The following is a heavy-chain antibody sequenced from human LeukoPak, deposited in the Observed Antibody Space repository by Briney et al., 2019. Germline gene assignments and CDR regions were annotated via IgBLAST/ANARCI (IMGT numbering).Heavy chain of an antibody. V-gene: IGHV3-11*04. CDR3: ASGYYDNGRYPPYFDY. Sequence: PGGSLRLSCAASGFTFSDYYMSWLRQAPGKGLEWVSYISSRGSTIYYADSVKGRFTISRDSAKSSLYLQMNSLRAEDTAVYYCASGYYDNGRYPPYFDYWGQGTLVTVSS. CDR1: GFTFSDYY. J-gene: IGHJ4*02. D-gene: IGHD3-22*01. CDR2: ISSRGSTI.